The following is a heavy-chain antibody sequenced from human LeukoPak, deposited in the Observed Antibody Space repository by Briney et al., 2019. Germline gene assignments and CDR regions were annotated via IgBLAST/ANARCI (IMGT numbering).Heavy chain of an antibody. CDR3: ARSQGDMDV. CDR2: THYRSRWYN. CDR1: GDSVSSNIAA. J-gene: IGHJ6*03. V-gene: IGHV6-1*01. Sequence: SQTLSLTCAISGDSVSSNIAAWNWIRQSPTRGLEWLGRTHYRSRWYNDYAVSVKSRITIYADTSKNQFSLQLNSVTPEDTAVYYCARSQGDMDVWGKGTSVTVSS. D-gene: IGHD1-26*01.